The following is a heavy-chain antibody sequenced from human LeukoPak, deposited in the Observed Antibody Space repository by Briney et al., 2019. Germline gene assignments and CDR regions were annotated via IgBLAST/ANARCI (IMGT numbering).Heavy chain of an antibody. D-gene: IGHD3-22*01. Sequence: PSETLSLTCTVSGGSISSYYWSWIRQPPGKGLEWIGSIYYSGSTYYNPSLKSRVTISVDTSKNQFSLKLSSVTAADTAVYYCARRVGSGFWYFDLWGRGTLVTVSS. CDR2: IYYSGST. J-gene: IGHJ2*01. CDR3: ARRVGSGFWYFDL. CDR1: GGSISSYY. V-gene: IGHV4-59*05.